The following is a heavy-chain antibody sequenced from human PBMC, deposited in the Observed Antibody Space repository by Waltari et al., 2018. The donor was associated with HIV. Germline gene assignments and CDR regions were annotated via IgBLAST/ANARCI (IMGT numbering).Heavy chain of an antibody. CDR1: GGTFSSYT. D-gene: IGHD6-19*01. Sequence: QVQLVQSGAEVKKPGSSVKVSCKASGGTFSSYTISWVGQAPGQGLEWMGRIIPILGIANYAQKFQGRVTITADKSTSTAYMELSSLRSEDTAVYYCARDKVYSSGCFDYWGQGTLVTVSS. J-gene: IGHJ4*02. CDR3: ARDKVYSSGCFDY. V-gene: IGHV1-69*08. CDR2: IIPILGIA.